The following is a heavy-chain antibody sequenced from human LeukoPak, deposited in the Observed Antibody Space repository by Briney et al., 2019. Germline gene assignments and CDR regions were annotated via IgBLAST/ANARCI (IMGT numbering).Heavy chain of an antibody. J-gene: IGHJ4*02. CDR2: IYYSGST. CDR3: ARLQSGLPHY. CDR1: GASISSYY. Sequence: SETLSLTCTVSGASISSYYWSWIRQPPGKGLEWIGYIYYSGSTNYNPSLKSRVTISVDTSKNQFSLKLSSVTAADTAVYYCARLQSGLPHYWGQGTLVTVSS. V-gene: IGHV4-59*08.